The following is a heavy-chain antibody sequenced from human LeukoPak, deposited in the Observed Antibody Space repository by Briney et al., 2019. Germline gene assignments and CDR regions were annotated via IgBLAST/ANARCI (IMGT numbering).Heavy chain of an antibody. CDR2: IYHSGST. CDR1: GGSIRSSNW. Sequence: SETLSLTCAVSGGSIRSSNWWSWVRQPPGKGLEWIGEIYHSGSTNYNPSLQSRVTISVDKSKNQFSLRLSSVTAADTAAYFFAKAPNDIDMVRGGLDNWGQGTLVTVSS. J-gene: IGHJ4*02. V-gene: IGHV4-4*02. CDR3: AKAPNDIDMVRGGLDN. D-gene: IGHD3-10*01.